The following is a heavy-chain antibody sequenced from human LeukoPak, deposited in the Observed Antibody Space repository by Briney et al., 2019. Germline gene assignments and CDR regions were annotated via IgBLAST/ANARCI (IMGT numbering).Heavy chain of an antibody. Sequence: PSETLSLTCAVYGGSFSGYYWSWIRQPPGKGLEWIGEINHSGSTNYNPSLKSRVTISVDASKNQFSLKLSSVTAADTAVYYCARGSPVVVAATTGHFQHWGQGTLVTVSS. D-gene: IGHD2-15*01. CDR2: INHSGST. CDR3: ARGSPVVVAATTGHFQH. CDR1: GGSFSGYY. V-gene: IGHV4-34*01. J-gene: IGHJ1*01.